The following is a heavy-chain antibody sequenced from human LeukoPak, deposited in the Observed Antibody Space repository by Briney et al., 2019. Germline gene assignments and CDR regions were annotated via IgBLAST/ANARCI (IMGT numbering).Heavy chain of an antibody. D-gene: IGHD3-16*01. Sequence: GGSLRLSCAASGFTFSRSAMDWVRPAPGKGLESVPLMWSDGHNKYYADSMKGRFIVSRDSSKNTLFLQMSSLRAEDTAVYYSAWGFSCRLKYFDYWGQGTLVTVSS. CDR2: MWSDGHNK. V-gene: IGHV3-33*07. CDR3: AWGFSCRLKYFDY. J-gene: IGHJ4*02. CDR1: GFTFSRSA.